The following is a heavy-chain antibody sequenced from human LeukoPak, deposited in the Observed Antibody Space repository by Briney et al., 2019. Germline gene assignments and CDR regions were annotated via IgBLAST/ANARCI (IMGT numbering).Heavy chain of an antibody. D-gene: IGHD3-10*01. CDR3: ARRYYGSEGYYLMSFDY. CDR2: IYPGDSDT. J-gene: IGHJ4*02. V-gene: IGHV5-51*01. Sequence: GESLNISCKGSGYSFTSYWIGWVRQKAGKGLEWMGIIYPGDSDTRYDPSFQGQVTISTDKSISTAYLQWSSLKASDTAIYYCARRYYGSEGYYLMSFDYWGQGTLVTVSS. CDR1: GYSFTSYW.